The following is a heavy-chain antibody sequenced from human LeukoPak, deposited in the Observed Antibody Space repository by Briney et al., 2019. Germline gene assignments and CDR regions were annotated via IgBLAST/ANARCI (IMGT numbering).Heavy chain of an antibody. Sequence: GESLKISCKGSGYNFASYWIGWVRQMPGKGLECMGIIYPGDSDTKYSPSFQGQVTISADKSINTAYLQWSSLEASDTAIYYCARRPAYTKSWFYWGQGTLVTVFS. CDR3: ARRPAYTKSWFY. V-gene: IGHV5-51*01. D-gene: IGHD6-13*01. CDR1: GYNFASYW. J-gene: IGHJ4*02. CDR2: IYPGDSDT.